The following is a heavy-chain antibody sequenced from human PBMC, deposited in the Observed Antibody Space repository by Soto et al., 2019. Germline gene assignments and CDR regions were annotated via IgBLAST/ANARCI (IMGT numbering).Heavy chain of an antibody. CDR2: VNHNGRT. CDR3: ARGPGYCSAGTCYSDFFDP. Sequence: PSETLSLTCDVYGESFSGNFCNWIRQPPGRGLEWIGDVNHNGRTNYNPSLKSRVTMSVDASKSQFSLKLSSVTAADTAVYFCARGPGYCSAGTCYSDFFDPWGQGILVTVSS. CDR1: GESFSGNF. J-gene: IGHJ5*02. D-gene: IGHD2-15*01. V-gene: IGHV4-34*01.